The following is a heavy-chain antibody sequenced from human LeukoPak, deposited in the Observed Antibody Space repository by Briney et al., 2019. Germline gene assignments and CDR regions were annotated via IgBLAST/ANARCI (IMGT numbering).Heavy chain of an antibody. V-gene: IGHV3-48*03. D-gene: IGHD5-18*01. CDR2: ISNSGSTI. J-gene: IGHJ4*02. Sequence: GGSLRLSCAASGFAFRTYEMNWVRQAPGKGLEWVSYISNSGSTIYYADSVKGRFTISRDNAKSSLYLQMNSLRAEDTAVYYCAKGPTAMVLDYWGQGTLVTVSS. CDR1: GFAFRTYE. CDR3: AKGPTAMVLDY.